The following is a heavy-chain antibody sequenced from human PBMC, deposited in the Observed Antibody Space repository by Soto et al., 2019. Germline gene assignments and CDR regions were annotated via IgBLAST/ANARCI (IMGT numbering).Heavy chain of an antibody. CDR2: MYYTGKT. V-gene: IGHV4-30-4*01. CDR3: ARVYGRGDYFDF. Sequence: QVQLQESGPGLVKPSQTLSLTCTVSGTTISSGDHYWSWIRQAPGKGLEWIGYMYYTGKTYYNTSLQSRVNLSVDTSKHQFSLKMTSVTAADTAMYFCARVYGRGDYFDFWGRGTLVSVSS. D-gene: IGHD1-26*01. CDR1: GTTISSGDHY. J-gene: IGHJ4*02.